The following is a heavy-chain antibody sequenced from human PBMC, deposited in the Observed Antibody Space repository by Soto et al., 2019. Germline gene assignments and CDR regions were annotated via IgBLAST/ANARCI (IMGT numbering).Heavy chain of an antibody. CDR3: GRGRSGQIVVFY. V-gene: IGHV1-2*02. CDR1: GYTFTGHY. CDR2: IGPESGAT. J-gene: IGHJ4*02. Sequence: ASVKVSCKASGYTFTGHYIHWVRQAPEQGPEWMGEIGPESGATRYAQRFQGRVTMTRDMSITTVYMELNNLSPDDTAVYYCGRGRSGQIVVFYWDQGTPVTVSS. D-gene: IGHD1-26*01.